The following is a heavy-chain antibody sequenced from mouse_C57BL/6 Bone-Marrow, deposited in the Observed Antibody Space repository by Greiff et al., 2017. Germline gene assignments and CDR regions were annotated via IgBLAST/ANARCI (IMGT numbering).Heavy chain of an antibody. V-gene: IGHV1-54*01. CDR3: AREEDGYDVFAY. J-gene: IGHJ3*01. CDR2: INPGSGGT. D-gene: IGHD2-2*01. CDR1: GYAFTNYL. Sequence: VQLQESGAELVRPGTSVKVSCKASGYAFTNYLIEWVKQRPGQGLEWIGVINPGSGGTNYNEKFKGKATLTADKSSSTAYMQLSSLTSEDSAVYFCAREEDGYDVFAYWGQGTLVTVSA.